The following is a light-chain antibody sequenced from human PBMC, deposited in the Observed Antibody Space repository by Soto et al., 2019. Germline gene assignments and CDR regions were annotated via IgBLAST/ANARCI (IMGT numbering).Light chain of an antibody. CDR1: SSDVGGYNY. Sequence: QSALTQPPSASGSPGQSVTISCTGTSSDVGGYNYVSWYQQRPGKAPKLIIYEVNKRPSGVPDRFSGSKSGNTASLTVSGLQAEDEADYYCKSYAGSIPVVFGGGTKLTVL. J-gene: IGLJ2*01. CDR2: EVN. V-gene: IGLV2-8*01. CDR3: KSYAGSIPVV.